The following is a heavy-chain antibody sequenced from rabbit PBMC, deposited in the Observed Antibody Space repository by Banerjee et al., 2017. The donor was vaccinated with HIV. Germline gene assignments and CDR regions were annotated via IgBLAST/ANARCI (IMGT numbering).Heavy chain of an antibody. CDR2: IHAGSSDST. D-gene: IGHD4-1*01. V-gene: IGHV1S40*01. Sequence: QSLEESGGDLVQPGASLTLTCTASGFSFSSSYYMCWVRQAPGKGLEWIACIHAGSSDSTYYASWAKGRFTISKTSSTTVTLQMTSLTAADTATYFCARDLAGVIGWNFNLWGPGTLVTVS. CDR3: ARDLAGVIGWNFNL. CDR1: GFSFSSSYY. J-gene: IGHJ4*01.